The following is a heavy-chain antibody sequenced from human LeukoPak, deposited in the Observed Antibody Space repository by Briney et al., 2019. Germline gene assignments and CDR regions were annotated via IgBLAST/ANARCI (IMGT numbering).Heavy chain of an antibody. CDR2: IYYSGST. D-gene: IGHD6-19*01. Sequence: SETLSLTCTVSGDSMSSSHYCWGWIRQPPGKGLEWIGSIYYSGSTYYNPSLKSRVTISVDTSKNQFSLKLSSVTAADTAVYYCARSVASYSSGWYYFDYWGQGTLVTVSS. V-gene: IGHV4-39*01. J-gene: IGHJ4*02. CDR3: ARSVASYSSGWYYFDY. CDR1: GDSMSSSHYC.